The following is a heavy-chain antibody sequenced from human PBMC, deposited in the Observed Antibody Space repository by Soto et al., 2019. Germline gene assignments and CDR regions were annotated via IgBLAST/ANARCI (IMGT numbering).Heavy chain of an antibody. CDR1: GFTFSSYA. V-gene: IGHV3-64D*06. J-gene: IGHJ4*02. CDR2: ISSNGGST. CDR3: VKPLPAAADLFDY. Sequence: PGGSLRLSCSASGFTFSSYAMHWVRQAPGKGLEYVSAISSNGGSTYYADSVKGRFTISRDNSKNTLYLQMSSLRAEDTAVYYCVKPLPAAADLFDYWGQRTLVTVSS. D-gene: IGHD6-13*01.